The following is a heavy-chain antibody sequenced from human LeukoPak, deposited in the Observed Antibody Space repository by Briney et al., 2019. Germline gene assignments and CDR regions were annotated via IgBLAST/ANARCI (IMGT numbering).Heavy chain of an antibody. D-gene: IGHD6-13*01. CDR1: GFTFNTYA. CDR2: ISYDGTNK. J-gene: IGHJ4*02. Sequence: GGSLRLSCAASGFTFNTYAMHWVRQAPGKGLEWVAIISYDGTNKYYADSVKGRFTISRDNSKNTLYLQMNSLTAEDTAVYYCARVRSYSSSWYGGYWGQGTLVTVSS. V-gene: IGHV3-30-3*01. CDR3: ARVRSYSSSWYGGY.